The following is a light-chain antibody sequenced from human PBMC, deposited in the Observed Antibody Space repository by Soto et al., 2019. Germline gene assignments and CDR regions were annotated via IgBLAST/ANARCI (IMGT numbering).Light chain of an antibody. J-gene: IGLJ2*01. CDR3: SSYTSSSTLVV. Sequence: QSALTQPASVYGSPRQSITISCTGTSSDVGGYNYVSWYQQHPGKAPKLMIYDVSNRPSGVSNRFSGSKSGNTASLTISGLQAEDEADYYCSSYTSSSTLVVFGGGTKVTVL. V-gene: IGLV2-14*03. CDR2: DVS. CDR1: SSDVGGYNY.